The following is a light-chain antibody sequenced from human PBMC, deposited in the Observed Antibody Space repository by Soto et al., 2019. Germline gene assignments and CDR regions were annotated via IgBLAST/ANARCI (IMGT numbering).Light chain of an antibody. CDR3: QQRSDWRYT. Sequence: EIVVTQSPATLSSSPGERATLSCRASQSVSSYLAWYQQKPGQAPRLLIYGASNRATGVPDRFSGSGSGTDFTLSISSLEPEDFAVYYCQQRSDWRYTFGQGTKLEI. V-gene: IGKV3-11*01. J-gene: IGKJ2*01. CDR2: GAS. CDR1: QSVSSY.